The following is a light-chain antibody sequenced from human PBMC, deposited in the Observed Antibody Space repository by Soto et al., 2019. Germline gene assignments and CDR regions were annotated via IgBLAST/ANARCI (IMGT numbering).Light chain of an antibody. J-gene: IGKJ1*01. V-gene: IGKV1-39*01. CDR2: SSS. CDR1: QTISRS. Sequence: DIQMTQSPSSLSASIGDRVTITCRASQTISRSLVWYQQKPGKAPKLLIYSSSCLQSGVPSRFSGSGSGTDFTLTISSLQREDFASYYCQQSYSIPWTFGQGTKVDI. CDR3: QQSYSIPWT.